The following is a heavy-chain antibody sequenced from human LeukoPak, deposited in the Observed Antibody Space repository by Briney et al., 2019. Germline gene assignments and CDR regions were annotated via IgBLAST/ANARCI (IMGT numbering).Heavy chain of an antibody. CDR2: ISWNSGSI. CDR1: GFTFDDYA. Sequence: GGSPRLSCAASGFTFDDYAMHWVRQAPGKGLEWVSGISWNSGSIGYADSVKGRFTISRDNAKNSLYLQMNSLRAEDTAVYYCARDQALWFGDLQPVFDPWGQGTLVTVSS. V-gene: IGHV3-9*01. J-gene: IGHJ5*02. D-gene: IGHD3-10*01. CDR3: ARDQALWFGDLQPVFDP.